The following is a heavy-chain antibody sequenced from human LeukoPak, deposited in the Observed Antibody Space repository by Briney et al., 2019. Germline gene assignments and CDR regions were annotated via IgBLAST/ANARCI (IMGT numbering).Heavy chain of an antibody. Sequence: GGSLRLSCAVSGFTFSRYNMNWVRQAPGKGLEWVSSISSSSMYIFYADSVKGRFTISRDNAKNSLFLQMDSLRAEDTAMYYCARVDCSESNCYLDYWGQGTLVTVSS. V-gene: IGHV3-21*01. CDR3: ARVDCSESNCYLDY. CDR2: ISSSSMYI. D-gene: IGHD2-15*01. CDR1: GFTFSRYN. J-gene: IGHJ4*02.